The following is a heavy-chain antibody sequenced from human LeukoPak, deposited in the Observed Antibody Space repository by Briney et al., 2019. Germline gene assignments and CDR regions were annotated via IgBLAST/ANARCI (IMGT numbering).Heavy chain of an antibody. J-gene: IGHJ5*02. CDR3: AKHLNSHDFVGTSFSS. D-gene: IGHD4-23*01. Sequence: PGGSLRLSCAASGFTFNIYSMNWVRQAPGKGLEGVSSISSSSNYRYFADSVNGRFTISRDNAKNSLYLQMNSLRAEDTAVYYCAKHLNSHDFVGTSFSSWGQGPLVTVSS. CDR1: GFTFNIYS. CDR2: ISSSSNYR. V-gene: IGHV3-21*06.